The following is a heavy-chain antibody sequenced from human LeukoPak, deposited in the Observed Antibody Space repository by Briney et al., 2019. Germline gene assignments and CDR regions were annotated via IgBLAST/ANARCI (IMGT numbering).Heavy chain of an antibody. CDR1: GFTFSSYA. D-gene: IGHD5-12*01. CDR2: ISGSGSRT. J-gene: IGHJ4*02. CDR3: ARDPSPYSGYDFVSY. V-gene: IGHV3-23*01. Sequence: GGSLRLSCTASGFTFSSYAINWVRQAPGKGLEWVSSISGSGSRTYYADSVKGRLPISRDNSENTLYLQMNSLRAEDTAVYYCARDPSPYSGYDFVSYWGQGTLVTVSS.